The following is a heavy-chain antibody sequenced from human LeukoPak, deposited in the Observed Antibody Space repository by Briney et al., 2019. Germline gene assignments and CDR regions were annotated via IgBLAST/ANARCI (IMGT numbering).Heavy chain of an antibody. CDR2: ISGSGGST. CDR3: AKDPIARYYYDSSGYFDY. V-gene: IGHV3-23*01. D-gene: IGHD3-22*01. CDR1: GFTFSSYA. Sequence: GGSLRLSCAASGFTFSSYAMSWVRQAPGKGLEWVSAISGSGGSTYYADSVEGRFTISRDNSKNTLYLQMNSLRAEDTAVYYCAKDPIARYYYDSSGYFDYWGQGTVVTVSS. J-gene: IGHJ4*02.